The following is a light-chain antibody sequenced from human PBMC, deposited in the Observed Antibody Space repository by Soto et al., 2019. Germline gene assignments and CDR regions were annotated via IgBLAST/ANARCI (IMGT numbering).Light chain of an antibody. Sequence: QSVLTQPPSASGTPGQSVTIHCSGSSSNIGTYFVYWYQQLPGTAPKLLIYSNSQRPSGVPDRFSGSKSGTSASLAISGLRSEDEADYYCAAWDGSLSSNVFGTGTKVTVL. V-gene: IGLV1-47*02. J-gene: IGLJ1*01. CDR2: SNS. CDR1: SSNIGTYF. CDR3: AAWDGSLSSNV.